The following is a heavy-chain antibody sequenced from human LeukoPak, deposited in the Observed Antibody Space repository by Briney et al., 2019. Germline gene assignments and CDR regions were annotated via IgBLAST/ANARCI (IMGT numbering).Heavy chain of an antibody. Sequence: ASVKVSCKASGYTFTSYDINWVRQATGQGLEWMGWMNPNSGNTGYAQKFQGRVTITRNSSISTAYMELSSLRSEDTAVYYCARALYSGSYYADYWGQGTLVTVSS. CDR1: GYTFTSYD. J-gene: IGHJ4*02. V-gene: IGHV1-8*03. D-gene: IGHD1-26*01. CDR2: MNPNSGNT. CDR3: ARALYSGSYYADY.